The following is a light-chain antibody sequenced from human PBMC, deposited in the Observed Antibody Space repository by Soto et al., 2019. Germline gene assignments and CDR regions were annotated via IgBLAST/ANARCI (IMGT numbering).Light chain of an antibody. V-gene: IGKV1-9*01. Sequence: DIQLTQSPSFLSASVGDRVTITCRASQGISSYLAWYQQKPGIAPKLLIYGASTLQSGVPSRFSGSGSGTEFPLTLSSLQPEDFATYSCQQLNSYPRTFGPGTKVDIK. CDR2: GAS. CDR1: QGISSY. CDR3: QQLNSYPRT. J-gene: IGKJ3*01.